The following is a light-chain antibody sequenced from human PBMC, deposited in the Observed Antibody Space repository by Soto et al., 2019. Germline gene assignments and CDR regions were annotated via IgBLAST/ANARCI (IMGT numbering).Light chain of an antibody. CDR3: SSYAGSTNIV. CDR2: GVT. CDR1: SSDVGGYDY. J-gene: IGLJ1*01. Sequence: QSVLTRPPSASGSPGQSVTISCSGTSSDVGGYDYVSWYQQHPGKAPKVLIYGVTKRSSGVPDRFSGSKSGYTAYLTVSGLQAEDEADYYCSSYAGSTNIVFGTGTKVT. V-gene: IGLV2-8*01.